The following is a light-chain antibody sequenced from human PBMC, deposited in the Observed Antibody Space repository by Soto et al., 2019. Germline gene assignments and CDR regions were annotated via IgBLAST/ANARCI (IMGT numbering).Light chain of an antibody. CDR2: DVS. CDR1: SSDVGAYNY. J-gene: IGLJ2*01. V-gene: IGLV2-14*03. CDR3: SSYTGGSTLVV. Sequence: QSALTQPASVSGSPGQSITISCTGTSSDVGAYNYVSWYQQHPGKAPKLMIFDVSNRPLGVSNGFSGSLSGNTASLTISGLQAEDDADYFCSSYTGGSTLVVFGGGTKLTVL.